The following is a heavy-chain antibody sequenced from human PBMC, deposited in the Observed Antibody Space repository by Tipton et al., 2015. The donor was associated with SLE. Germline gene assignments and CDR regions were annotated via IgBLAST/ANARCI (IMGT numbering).Heavy chain of an antibody. CDR3: ARHNCTASSCPDTFDI. Sequence: TLSLTCAVYGGSFSGYYWCWIRQPPGKGLEWIGEINHSGSTNCNPSLKSRVPMSVETSKNQFSLKVNSVTAADTAVYYCARHNCTASSCPDTFDIWGQGTMATVSS. J-gene: IGHJ3*02. D-gene: IGHD2-2*01. CDR1: GGSFSGYY. V-gene: IGHV4-34*01. CDR2: INHSGST.